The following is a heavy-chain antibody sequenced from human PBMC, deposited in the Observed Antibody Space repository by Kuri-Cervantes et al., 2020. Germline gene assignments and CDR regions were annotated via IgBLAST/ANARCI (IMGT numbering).Heavy chain of an antibody. V-gene: IGHV1-69*05. CDR3: ARDRSNYAANWFDP. D-gene: IGHD4-11*01. Sequence: SVKVSCKASGYTFTSYGISWVRQAPGQGLEWMGGIMPIFGIVNYAQKFQGRVTITTDESTSTAYMELSSLRSEDTAVYYCARDRSNYAANWFDPWGQGTLVTVSS. J-gene: IGHJ5*02. CDR2: IMPIFGIV. CDR1: GYTFTSYG.